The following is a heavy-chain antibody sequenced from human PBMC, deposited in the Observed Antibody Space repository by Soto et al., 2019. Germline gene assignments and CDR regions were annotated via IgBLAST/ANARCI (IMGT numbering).Heavy chain of an antibody. Sequence: QVQLQQWGAGLLKPSATMSLNSAVTGGSLSGYYWIWIRQPPGKGLEWLGEIKDGGRSNSSPPLKRRATISSDTSDNQFALRLYSVTAADTGVYYCARGHEGVLATHWYHGTLVTVSS. CDR1: GGSLSGYY. V-gene: IGHV4-34*01. D-gene: IGHD5-12*01. CDR2: IKDGGRS. J-gene: IGHJ4*01. CDR3: ARGHEGVLATH.